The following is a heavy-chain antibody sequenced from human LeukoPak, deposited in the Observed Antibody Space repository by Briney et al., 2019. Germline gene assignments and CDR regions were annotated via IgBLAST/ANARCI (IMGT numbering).Heavy chain of an antibody. CDR2: VSHSGST. CDR3: ASQRDQSTGRTFDY. Sequence: MASETLSLTCTVSGGSVSNTNYYWAWIRQPPGKGLEWIGSVSHSGSTYYNPSLKSRVSTSVDTSKNQFSLNLSSVTAADTAVYYCASQRDQSTGRTFDYWGQGTLVTVS. D-gene: IGHD1-1*01. CDR1: GGSVSNTNYY. V-gene: IGHV4-39*01. J-gene: IGHJ4*02.